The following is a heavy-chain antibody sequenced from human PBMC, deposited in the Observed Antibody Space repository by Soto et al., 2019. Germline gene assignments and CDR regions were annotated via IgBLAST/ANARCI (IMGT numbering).Heavy chain of an antibody. D-gene: IGHD6-13*01. CDR1: GGSISSSSYY. J-gene: IGHJ5*02. CDR3: ARLLAAALFCSDP. Sequence: PSETLSLTCTVSGGSISSSSYYWGWIRQPPGKGLEWIGSIYYSGSTYYNPSLKSRVTISVDTSKNQFSLKLSSVTAADTAVYYFARLLAAALFCSDPWGQGTLVPVSS. CDR2: IYYSGST. V-gene: IGHV4-39*01.